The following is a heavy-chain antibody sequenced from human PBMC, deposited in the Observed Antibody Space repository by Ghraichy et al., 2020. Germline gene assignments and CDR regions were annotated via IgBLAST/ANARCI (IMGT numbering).Heavy chain of an antibody. CDR2: INHSGST. CDR3: AARNGIPFDY. D-gene: IGHD2-8*01. Sequence: SETLSLTCAVYGGSFSGYYWSWIRQPPGKGLEWIGEINHSGSTNYNPSLKSRVTISVDTSKNQFSLKLSSVTAADTAVYYCAARNGIPFDYWGQGTLVTVSS. J-gene: IGHJ4*02. CDR1: GGSFSGYY. V-gene: IGHV4-34*01.